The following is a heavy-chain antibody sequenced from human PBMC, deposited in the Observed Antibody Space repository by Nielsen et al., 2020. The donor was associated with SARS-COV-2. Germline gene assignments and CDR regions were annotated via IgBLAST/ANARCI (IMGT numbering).Heavy chain of an antibody. CDR3: ARFTRYGGWFDP. Sequence: GESLKISCKASGYTFTGYYMHWVRQAPGQGLEWMGWINPNSGGTNYAQKFQGRVTMTRDTSISTAYMELSRLRSDDTAVYYCARFTRYGGWFDPWGQGTLVTVSS. V-gene: IGHV1-2*02. J-gene: IGHJ5*02. CDR1: GYTFTGYY. D-gene: IGHD4-23*01. CDR2: INPNSGGT.